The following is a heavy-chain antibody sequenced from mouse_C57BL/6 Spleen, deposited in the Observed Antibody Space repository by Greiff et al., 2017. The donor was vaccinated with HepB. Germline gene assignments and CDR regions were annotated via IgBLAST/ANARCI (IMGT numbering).Heavy chain of an antibody. CDR2: IYPGDGDT. Sequence: VQLQQSGAELVKPGASVKISCKASGYAFSSYWMNWVKQRPGKGLEWIGQIYPGDGDTNYNGKFKGKATLTADKSSSTAYMQLSSLTSEDSAVYFCASSYYYGRSYWYFDVWGTGTTVTVSS. CDR3: ASSYYYGRSYWYFDV. CDR1: GYAFSSYW. D-gene: IGHD1-1*01. J-gene: IGHJ1*03. V-gene: IGHV1-80*01.